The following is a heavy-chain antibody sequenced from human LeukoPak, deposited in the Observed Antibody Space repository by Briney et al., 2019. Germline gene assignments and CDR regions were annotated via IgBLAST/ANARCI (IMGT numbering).Heavy chain of an antibody. Sequence: SETLSLTCTVYGGSISNYYWNWIRQPPGKGLEWIGHIYYSGTTKYNPSLQSRVTISVDTSKNQFSLKLSSVTAADTAVYYCARGTTDYDILTGYYRYWFDPWGQGTLVTVSS. CDR1: GGSISNYY. CDR3: ARGTTDYDILTGYYRYWFDP. D-gene: IGHD3-9*01. J-gene: IGHJ5*02. V-gene: IGHV4-59*01. CDR2: IYYSGTT.